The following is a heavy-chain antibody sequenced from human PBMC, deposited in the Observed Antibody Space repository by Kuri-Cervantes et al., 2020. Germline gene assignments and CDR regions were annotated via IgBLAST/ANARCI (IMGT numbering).Heavy chain of an antibody. D-gene: IGHD6-13*01. CDR3: ARDPSSYSSSWYYYYYGMDV. Sequence: ESLKISCAASGFTFSSYSMNWVRQAPGKGLEWVSYISSSSSTIYYADSVKGRFTISRDNAKNSLYLQMNSLGDEDTAVYYCARDPSSYSSSWYYYYYGMDVWGQGTTVTVSS. CDR2: ISSSSSTI. J-gene: IGHJ6*02. V-gene: IGHV3-48*02. CDR1: GFTFSSYS.